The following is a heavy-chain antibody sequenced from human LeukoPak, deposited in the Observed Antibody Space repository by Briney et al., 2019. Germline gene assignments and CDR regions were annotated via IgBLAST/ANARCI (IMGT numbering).Heavy chain of an antibody. CDR3: ARDVLRFGELFTPD. D-gene: IGHD3-10*01. V-gene: IGHV4-34*01. CDR2: INHNGIT. Sequence: PSETLSLTCAVYGGSFSGHYWTWIRQPPGKGLEWIGEINHNGITNYNPSLKSRVTISVDTSKNQFSLELRSVTAADTAVYYCARDVLRFGELFTPDWGQGTLVTVSS. J-gene: IGHJ4*02. CDR1: GGSFSGHY.